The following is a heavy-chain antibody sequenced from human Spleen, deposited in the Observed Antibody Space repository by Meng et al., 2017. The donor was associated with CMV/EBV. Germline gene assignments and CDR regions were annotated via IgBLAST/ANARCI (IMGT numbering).Heavy chain of an antibody. V-gene: IGHV3-23*03. Sequence: GGSLRLSCAASGLTFSSYAMSWVRQAPGKGLEWVSLIYSGGTTTYYADSVKGRFTISRDNSKNTLYLQMDSLKAKDTAMYYCIGYCSSTSCYDPNWFDPWGQGTLVTVSS. CDR1: GLTFSSYA. D-gene: IGHD2-2*03. CDR2: IYSGGTTT. CDR3: IGYCSSTSCYDPNWFDP. J-gene: IGHJ5*02.